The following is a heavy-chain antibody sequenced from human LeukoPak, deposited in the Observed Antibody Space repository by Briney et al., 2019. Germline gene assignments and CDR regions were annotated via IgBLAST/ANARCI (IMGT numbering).Heavy chain of an antibody. CDR2: ISSSGSTI. D-gene: IGHD6-13*01. CDR1: GFTSSDYY. Sequence: PGGSLRPSCAASGFTSSDYYMSWIRQAPGKGLEWVSYISSSGSTIYYADSVKGRFTISRDNAKNSLYLQMNSLRAEDTAVYYCATAAGTYQHWFDPWGQGTLVTVSS. V-gene: IGHV3-11*04. J-gene: IGHJ5*02. CDR3: ATAAGTYQHWFDP.